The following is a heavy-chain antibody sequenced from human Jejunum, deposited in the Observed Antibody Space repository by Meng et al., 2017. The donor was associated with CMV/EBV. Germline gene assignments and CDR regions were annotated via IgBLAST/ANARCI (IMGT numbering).Heavy chain of an antibody. J-gene: IGHJ2*01. D-gene: IGHD2-15*01. CDR1: GFALSSNW. Sequence: ASGFALSSNWVHWVRQAPGKGLVWVARVSLDGYTTTYADSVKGRFTISRDNAKNMLYLQMNSLTVGDTALYYCVGSGLGVDWYFDLWGRGTLVTVSS. V-gene: IGHV3-74*03. CDR3: VGSGLGVDWYFDL. CDR2: VSLDGYTT.